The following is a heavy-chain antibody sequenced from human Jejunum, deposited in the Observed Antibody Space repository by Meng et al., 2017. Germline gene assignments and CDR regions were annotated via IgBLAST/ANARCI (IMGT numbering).Heavy chain of an antibody. CDR1: VGSISSSSYY. Sequence: GSLRLSCTVSVGSISSSSYYWGWIRQPPGKGLEWIGSIYYSGSTYYNPSLKSRVTILVDTSKNQFSLKLSSVTAADTAVYYCARTFVRGVNAYWGQGKLVNGAS. CDR2: IYYSGST. V-gene: IGHV4-39*07. D-gene: IGHD3-10*01. CDR3: ARTFVRGVNAY. J-gene: IGHJ4*01.